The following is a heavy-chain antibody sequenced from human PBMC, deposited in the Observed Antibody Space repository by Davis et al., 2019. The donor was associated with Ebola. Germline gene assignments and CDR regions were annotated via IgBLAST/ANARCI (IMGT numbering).Heavy chain of an antibody. CDR3: ATRKGMQLDY. V-gene: IGHV3-23*01. D-gene: IGHD5-18*01. CDR2: ISGSGGST. CDR1: GFTFSNYA. J-gene: IGHJ4*02. Sequence: PGGSLRLSCAASGFTFSNYAMTWVRQAPGKGLEWVSRISGSGGSTDYADSVKGRFTISRDNSKNTVFLQMNSLRAEDTAVYYCATRKGMQLDYWGPGTLVTVSS.